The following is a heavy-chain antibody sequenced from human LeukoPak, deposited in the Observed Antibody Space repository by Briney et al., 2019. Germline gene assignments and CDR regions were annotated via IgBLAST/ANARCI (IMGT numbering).Heavy chain of an antibody. CDR1: GGTFSSYA. Sequence: ASVKVSCKASGGTFSSYAISWVRQAPGQGLEWMGGIIPIFGTANCAQKFQGRVTITADESTSTAYMELSSLRSEDTAVYYCARADIVATNLDYWGQGTLVTVSS. CDR2: IIPIFGTA. J-gene: IGHJ4*02. D-gene: IGHD5-12*01. CDR3: ARADIVATNLDY. V-gene: IGHV1-69*13.